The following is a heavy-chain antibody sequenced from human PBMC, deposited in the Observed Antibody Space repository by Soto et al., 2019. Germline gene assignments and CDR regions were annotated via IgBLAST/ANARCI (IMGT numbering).Heavy chain of an antibody. Sequence: GESLKISCKGSGYSFTSYWIGWVRQMPGKGLEWMGVIYPGDSDTRYSPSFQGQVTISADKSISTAYLQWSSLKASDTAMYYCASASVAGTSTFDYWGQGTMVTVSS. D-gene: IGHD6-19*01. J-gene: IGHJ4*02. CDR3: ASASVAGTSTFDY. V-gene: IGHV5-51*01. CDR1: GYSFTSYW. CDR2: IYPGDSDT.